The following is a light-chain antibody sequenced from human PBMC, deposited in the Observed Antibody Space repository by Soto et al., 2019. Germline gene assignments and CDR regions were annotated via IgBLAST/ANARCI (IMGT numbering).Light chain of an antibody. CDR1: QSITNNY. V-gene: IGKV3D-20*01. Sequence: DSVLIQSPAALSLSPGERATLSCGASQSITNNYLAWYQQKPGLAPRLLIYDTSKRATGIPDRFSGSGSGTDFTLTISRLEPEDFAVYYCQQYGSLTTFGGGTKVDIK. CDR2: DTS. J-gene: IGKJ4*01. CDR3: QQYGSLTT.